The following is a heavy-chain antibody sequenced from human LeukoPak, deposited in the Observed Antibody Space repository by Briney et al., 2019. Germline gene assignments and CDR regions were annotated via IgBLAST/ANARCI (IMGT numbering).Heavy chain of an antibody. D-gene: IGHD3-9*01. Sequence: GGSLRLSCAATGFSFSSYGMSWVRQAPGKGLEWVSAISGSGGSTYYADSVKGRFTISRDNPKITLYLQMSSLRAEDTPVYYCAKVPDYDIPLWFDPWGQGTLVTVSS. J-gene: IGHJ5*02. CDR1: GFSFSSYG. CDR3: AKVPDYDIPLWFDP. V-gene: IGHV3-23*01. CDR2: ISGSGGST.